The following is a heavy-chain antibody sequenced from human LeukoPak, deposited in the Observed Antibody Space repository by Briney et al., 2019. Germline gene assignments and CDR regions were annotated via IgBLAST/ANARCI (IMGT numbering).Heavy chain of an antibody. J-gene: IGHJ4*02. Sequence: GASVKVSCKASGYTFISYGISWVRQAPGQGLEWMGWISAYNGNTNYAQKLQGRVTMTTDTSTSTAYMELRSLRSDDTAVYYCARPAGILYGDYFDYWGQGTLVTVSS. CDR1: GYTFISYG. CDR2: ISAYNGNT. CDR3: ARPAGILYGDYFDY. D-gene: IGHD4-17*01. V-gene: IGHV1-18*01.